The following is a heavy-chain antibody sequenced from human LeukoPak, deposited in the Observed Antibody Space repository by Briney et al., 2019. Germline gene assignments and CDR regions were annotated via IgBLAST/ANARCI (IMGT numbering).Heavy chain of an antibody. J-gene: IGHJ4*02. V-gene: IGHV1-46*01. CDR3: ARDDSREVTFFN. D-gene: IGHD4-11*01. Sequence: GASVKVSCKASGYTFTSYYMHWVRQAPGQGLEWMGIINPSGGSTSYAQKFQGRVTITRDTSTSTVYMELSSLRSEDTAVYYCARDDSREVTFFNGGQGTLVTVSS. CDR1: GYTFTSYY. CDR2: INPSGGST.